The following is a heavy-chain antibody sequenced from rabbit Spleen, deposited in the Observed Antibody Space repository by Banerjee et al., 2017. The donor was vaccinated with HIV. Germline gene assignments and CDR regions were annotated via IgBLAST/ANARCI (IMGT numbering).Heavy chain of an antibody. D-gene: IGHD4-1*01. Sequence: QEQLVESGGGLVQPGGSLKLSCKASGFDFSNYGVSWVRQAPGKGLEWIGYIDPVFGYTYYASWVTGRFTISSHNAQNTLYLQLNSLTAADTATYFCVREVAGKFNLWGPGTLVTVS. CDR3: VREVAGKFNL. J-gene: IGHJ4*01. CDR1: GFDFSNYG. CDR2: IDPVFGYT. V-gene: IGHV1S47*01.